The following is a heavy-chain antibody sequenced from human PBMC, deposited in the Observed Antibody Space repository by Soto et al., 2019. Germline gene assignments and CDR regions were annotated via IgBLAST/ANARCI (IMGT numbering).Heavy chain of an antibody. CDR3: ASRDGYKRYFDY. D-gene: IGHD5-12*01. CDR1: GGTFSSYA. Sequence: GASVKVSCKASGGTFSSYAISWVRQAPGQGLEWMGGIIPIFGTANYAQKFQGRVTITADESTSTAYMELSSLRSEDTAVYYCASRDGYKRYFDYWGQGTLVTVSS. V-gene: IGHV1-69*13. J-gene: IGHJ4*02. CDR2: IIPIFGTA.